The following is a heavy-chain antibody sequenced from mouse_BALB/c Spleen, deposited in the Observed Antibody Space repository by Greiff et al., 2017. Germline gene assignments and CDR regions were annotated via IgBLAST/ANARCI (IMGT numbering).Heavy chain of an antibody. Sequence: VQLKESGPGLVKPSQSLSLTCTVTGYSITSDYAWNWIRQFPGNKLEWMGYISYSGSTSYNPSLKSRISITRDTSKNQFFLQLNSVTTEDTATYYCARDYGNYLAWFAYWGQGTLVTVSA. CDR1: GYSITSDYA. J-gene: IGHJ3*01. CDR2: ISYSGST. D-gene: IGHD2-1*01. CDR3: ARDYGNYLAWFAY. V-gene: IGHV3-2*02.